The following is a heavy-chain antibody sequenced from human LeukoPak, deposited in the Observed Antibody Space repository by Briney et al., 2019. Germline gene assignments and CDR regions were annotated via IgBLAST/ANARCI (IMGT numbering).Heavy chain of an antibody. D-gene: IGHD2-2*01. CDR1: GGSFSGYY. CDR2: INHSGST. V-gene: IGHV4-34*01. Sequence: SETLSLTCAVYGGSFSGYYWSWIRQPPGKGLDWIGEINHSGSTNYNPSLKSRVTISVDTSKNQFSLKLSSVTAADTAVYYGENGLRYCSSTSCYAFDYWGQGTLVTVSS. J-gene: IGHJ4*02. CDR3: ENGLRYCSSTSCYAFDY.